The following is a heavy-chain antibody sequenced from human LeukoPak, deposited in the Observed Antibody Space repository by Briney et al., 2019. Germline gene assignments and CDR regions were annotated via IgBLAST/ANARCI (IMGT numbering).Heavy chain of an antibody. D-gene: IGHD6-13*01. CDR2: IWYDGSYK. J-gene: IGHJ4*02. V-gene: IGHV3-33*06. CDR3: AKVVQYTASTGTGLDY. Sequence: GGSLRLSCAASGFAFSNYGMHWVRQAPGKGLDWVAVIWYDGSYKYYADSVKGRFTISRDNSKNTLYLQMNSLRAEDTAGYYCAKVVQYTASTGTGLDYWGQGTLVTVSS. CDR1: GFAFSNYG.